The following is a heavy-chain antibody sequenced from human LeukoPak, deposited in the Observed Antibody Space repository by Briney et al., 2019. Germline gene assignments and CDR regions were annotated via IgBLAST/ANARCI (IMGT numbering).Heavy chain of an antibody. V-gene: IGHV4-59*01. D-gene: IGHD3-22*01. CDR1: GGSISNYY. CDR3: ANTVYDTSGYRLDY. CDR2: IYYSGST. J-gene: IGHJ4*02. Sequence: SETLSLTCTVSGGSISNYYWSWLRQPPGKGLEWIGNIYYSGSTNYNPSLKSRVTISIDTSKNQFSLKLSSVTAADTAMYYCANTVYDTSGYRLDYWGQGTLVTVSS.